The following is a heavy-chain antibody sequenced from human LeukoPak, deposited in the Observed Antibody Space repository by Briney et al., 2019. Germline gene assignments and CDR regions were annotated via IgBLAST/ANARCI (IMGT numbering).Heavy chain of an antibody. CDR3: AKDSPCFGIVFGS. D-gene: IGHD3-16*01. Sequence: GGSLRLSCAASGFTFSTFSMSWVRQAPGKGLEWVSTITAGGGNKDYADSVKGRFTISRDNSKNTVYLQMNSLRAEDTAVYYCAKDSPCFGIVFGSWGQGTLVTVSS. J-gene: IGHJ4*02. CDR1: GFTFSTFS. CDR2: ITAGGGNK. V-gene: IGHV3-23*01.